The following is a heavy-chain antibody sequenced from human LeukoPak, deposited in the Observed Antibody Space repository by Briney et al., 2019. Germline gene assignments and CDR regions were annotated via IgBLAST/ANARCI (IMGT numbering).Heavy chain of an antibody. J-gene: IGHJ4*02. CDR3: VRGGSEFRY. CDR1: GFTFSSYA. Sequence: GASLRLSCAASGFTFSSYAMSWVRQAPGKGLEWVANIKLDGSEKYYVDSVKGRFTISRDNAKNSLYLQMNSLRVEDTAVYYCVRGGSEFRYWGLGTLVTVSS. CDR2: IKLDGSEK. V-gene: IGHV3-7*01. D-gene: IGHD3-10*01.